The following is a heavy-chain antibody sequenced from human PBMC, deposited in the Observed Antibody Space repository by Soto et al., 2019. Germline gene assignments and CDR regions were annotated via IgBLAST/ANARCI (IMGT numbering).Heavy chain of an antibody. D-gene: IGHD2-8*01. CDR1: GDSVSSNSAA. CDR2: TYYRSKWYN. J-gene: IGHJ4*02. Sequence: PSQTLSLTCAISGDSVSSNSAAWNWIRQSPSRGLEWLGRTYYRSKWYNDYAVSVKSRITINPDTSKNQFSLQLNSVTPEDTAVYYCARDTLIVLMVYATPTRIFDYWGQGTLVTVSS. V-gene: IGHV6-1*01. CDR3: ARDTLIVLMVYATPTRIFDY.